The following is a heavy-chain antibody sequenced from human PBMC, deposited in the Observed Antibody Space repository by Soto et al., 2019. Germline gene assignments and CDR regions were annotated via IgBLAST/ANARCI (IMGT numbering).Heavy chain of an antibody. J-gene: IGHJ5*02. Sequence: SQIQSLTCGVSGGSIISGGYCWSWIRQQPGKGLEWIGYIYHSGSTYYNPSLKKRDTISVDRSKSQFSLKLSSVTAADTAVYYCASMTYYYASGSYYNLPTWFDPWGQGTLVTVSS. V-gene: IGHV4-30-2*01. CDR3: ASMTYYYASGSYYNLPTWFDP. CDR1: GGSIISGGYC. D-gene: IGHD3-10*01. CDR2: IYHSGST.